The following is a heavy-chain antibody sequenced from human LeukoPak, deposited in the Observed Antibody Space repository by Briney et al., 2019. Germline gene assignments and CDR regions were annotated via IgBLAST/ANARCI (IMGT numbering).Heavy chain of an antibody. J-gene: IGHJ4*02. D-gene: IGHD2-2*01. V-gene: IGHV3-15*01. CDR1: GFTFSNAW. CDR3: TTEYCSSTSCYDG. CDR2: IKSKTDGGTT. Sequence: GGSLRLSCAASGFTFSNAWMSWVRQAPGKGVEWVGRIKSKTDGGTTDYAAPVKGRFTISRDDSNNTLYLQMNSLKTEDTAVYYCTTEYCSSTSCYDGWGQGTLVTVSS.